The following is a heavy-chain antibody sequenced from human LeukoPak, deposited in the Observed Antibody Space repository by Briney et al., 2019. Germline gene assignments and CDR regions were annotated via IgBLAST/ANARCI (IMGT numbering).Heavy chain of an antibody. D-gene: IGHD6-19*01. Sequence: GGSLRLSCTASGFTFSEYEMNWVRQAPGKGLEWVSYISSSGSTIYYADSVKGRFTISRDNAKNSLYLQMNSLRAEDTAVYYRARVFAGYSSGHDAFDIWGQGTMVTVSS. J-gene: IGHJ3*02. CDR2: ISSSGSTI. CDR1: GFTFSEYE. CDR3: ARVFAGYSSGHDAFDI. V-gene: IGHV3-48*03.